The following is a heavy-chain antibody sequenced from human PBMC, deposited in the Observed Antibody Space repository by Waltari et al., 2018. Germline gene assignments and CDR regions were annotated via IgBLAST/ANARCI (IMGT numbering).Heavy chain of an antibody. V-gene: IGHV1-2*02. J-gene: IGHJ6*03. CDR1: GYTFTGYY. CDR2: INPDSGGT. Sequence: QVQVVQSGAEVKKPGASVKVYCTASGYTFTGYYMHWVRQAPGQGLEWMGWINPDSGGTNYAQKFQGRVTMSRDTSVDTAYMELSRLRSDDTAVYYCARDRRGMDVWGKGTTVTVSS. CDR3: ARDRRGMDV.